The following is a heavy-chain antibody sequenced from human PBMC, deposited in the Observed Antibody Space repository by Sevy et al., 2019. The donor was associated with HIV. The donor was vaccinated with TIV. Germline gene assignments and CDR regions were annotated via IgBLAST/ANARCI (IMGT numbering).Heavy chain of an antibody. J-gene: IGHJ4*02. CDR3: ARDGEYCTKGVCSWGLFDY. Sequence: GGSLRLSCAVSGFTFSSYGMHWVRQAPGKGLEWVAGIWYDESNKYYADSVKGRFTISRDNAKNTLYLQMNSLRAEDTAVYYWARDGEYCTKGVCSWGLFDYWGQGTLVTVSS. V-gene: IGHV3-33*01. CDR1: GFTFSSYG. CDR2: IWYDESNK. D-gene: IGHD2-8*01.